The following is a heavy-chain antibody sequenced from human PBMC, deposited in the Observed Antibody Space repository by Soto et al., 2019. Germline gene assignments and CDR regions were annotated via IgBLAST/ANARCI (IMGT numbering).Heavy chain of an antibody. J-gene: IGHJ4*02. CDR1: GGSFSGYY. CDR2: INHSGST. V-gene: IGHV4-34*01. CDR3: ARGCGGSCLKNFDY. Sequence: SETLSLTCAVYGGSFSGYYWSWIRQPPGKGLEWIGEINHSGSTNYNPSLKSRVTISVDTSKNQFSLKLSSVTAADTAVYYCARGCGGSCLKNFDYWGQGTLVTVSS. D-gene: IGHD2-15*01.